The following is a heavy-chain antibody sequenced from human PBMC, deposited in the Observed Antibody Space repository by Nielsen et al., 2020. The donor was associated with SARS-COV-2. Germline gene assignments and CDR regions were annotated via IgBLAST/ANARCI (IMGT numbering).Heavy chain of an antibody. CDR2: ISWNSGSI. CDR1: GFTFDDYA. J-gene: IGHJ4*02. V-gene: IGHV3-9*01. D-gene: IGHD3-10*01. CDR3: AKIYGSGSYGDY. Sequence: SLKISCAASGFTFDDYAMHWVRQAPGKGLEWVSGISWNSGSIGYADSVKGRFTISRDNAKNSLYLQMNSLRAEDTALYYCAKIYGSGSYGDYWGQGTLVTVSS.